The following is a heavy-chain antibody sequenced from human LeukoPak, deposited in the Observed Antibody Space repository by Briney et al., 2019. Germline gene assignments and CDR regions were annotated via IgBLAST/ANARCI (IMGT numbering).Heavy chain of an antibody. CDR1: GGSISSYY. J-gene: IGHJ4*02. Sequence: SETLSLTCTVSGGSISSYYWNWIRQPPGKGLEWIGSIYHSGSTNYNPSLKSRVTISVDTSKNQFSLKLRSVTAADTAVYYCARENGYKYDYWGQGTLVTVSS. CDR3: ARENGYKYDY. D-gene: IGHD5-24*01. CDR2: IYHSGST. V-gene: IGHV4-59*01.